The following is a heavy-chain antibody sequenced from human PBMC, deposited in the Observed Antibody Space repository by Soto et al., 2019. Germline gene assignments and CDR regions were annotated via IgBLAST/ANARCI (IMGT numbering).Heavy chain of an antibody. Sequence: GGSLRLSCAASGFTFSSYWMHWVRQAPGKGLVWVSRMNEDGGTTDYADSVKGRFTISRDNAKNTLYLQMSSLRVEDTAVYYCASDLSGRADVWGQGTKVTVYS. CDR1: GFTFSSYW. CDR3: ASDLSGRADV. J-gene: IGHJ6*02. V-gene: IGHV3-74*01. D-gene: IGHD3-10*01. CDR2: MNEDGGTT.